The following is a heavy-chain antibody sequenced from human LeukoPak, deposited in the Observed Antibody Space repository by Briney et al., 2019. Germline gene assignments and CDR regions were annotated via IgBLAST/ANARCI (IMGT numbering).Heavy chain of an antibody. V-gene: IGHV3-30*18. Sequence: PGGSLRLSCAASGFTFSSYGMHWVRQAPGKGLEWVAVISYDGSNKYYADSVKGRFTISRDNSKNTLYLQMNSLRAEDTAVYYCAKEYIVVVVAAYDYWGQGTLVTVSS. CDR2: ISYDGSNK. D-gene: IGHD2-15*01. J-gene: IGHJ4*02. CDR1: GFTFSSYG. CDR3: AKEYIVVVVAAYDY.